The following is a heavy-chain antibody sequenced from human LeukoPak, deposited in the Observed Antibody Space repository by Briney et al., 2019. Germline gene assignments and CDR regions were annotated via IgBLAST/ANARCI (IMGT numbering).Heavy chain of an antibody. CDR2: ISHESVT. CDR3: AKDTDRRRWVDY. CDR1: GFTFSYYA. Sequence: PGGSLRLSCAGSGFTFSYYAIHWVRQPPGKGPEWVAAISHESVTYYTASVEGRFAISRDNSKNTVYLDMNSLRAEGTAVYYCAKDTDRRRWVDYWGQGTLVTVSS. D-gene: IGHD1-26*01. V-gene: IGHV3-30*18. J-gene: IGHJ4*02.